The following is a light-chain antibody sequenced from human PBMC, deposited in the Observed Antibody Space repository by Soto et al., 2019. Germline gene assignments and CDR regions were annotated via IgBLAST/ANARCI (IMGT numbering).Light chain of an antibody. J-gene: IGKJ5*01. CDR1: QSVSSY. CDR2: DAS. Sequence: ILLTQSPATLSLSPGERATLPCRASQSVSSYLAWYQQKPGQAPRLLIYDASNRATGIPARFSGSGSGTDFTLTISSLEPEDFAVYYCQQRSNWPITFGQGTRVEIK. V-gene: IGKV3-11*01. CDR3: QQRSNWPIT.